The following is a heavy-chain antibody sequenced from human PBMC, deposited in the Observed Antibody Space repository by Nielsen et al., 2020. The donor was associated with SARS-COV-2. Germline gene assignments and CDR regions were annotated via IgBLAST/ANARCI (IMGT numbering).Heavy chain of an antibody. J-gene: IGHJ6*02. V-gene: IGHV1-8*01. CDR3: ARAPALIGGGVDYGMDV. CDR1: GYTCTSYD. D-gene: IGHD2-15*01. CDR2: MNPNSGNT. Sequence: ASVKVSCKASGYTCTSYDINWVRQATGQGLEWMGWMNPNSGNTGYAQKFQGRVTMTRNTSISTAYMELSSLRSEDTAVYYCARAPALIGGGVDYGMDVWGQGTTVTVSS.